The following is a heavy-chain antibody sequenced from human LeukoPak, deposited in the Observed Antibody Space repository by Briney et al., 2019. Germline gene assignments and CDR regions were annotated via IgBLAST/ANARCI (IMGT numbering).Heavy chain of an antibody. D-gene: IGHD3-3*01. J-gene: IGHJ6*03. V-gene: IGHV1-18*01. CDR1: GYSFIVYG. CDR2: ISTYNGNT. Sequence: ASVKVSCKASGYSFIVYGISWVRQAPGQGLEWMGWISTYNGNTNYAQKFQGRVTMTTDTSTSTASLELRSLKSDDTAAYYCARPIFGTHYYMDVWGKGTTVTVSS. CDR3: ARPIFGTHYYMDV.